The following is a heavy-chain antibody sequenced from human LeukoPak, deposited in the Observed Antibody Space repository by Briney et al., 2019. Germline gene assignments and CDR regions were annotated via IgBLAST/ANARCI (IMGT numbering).Heavy chain of an antibody. D-gene: IGHD3-3*01. Sequence: ASVKVSCKASGGTFSSYAISWVRQAPGQGLEWMGGIIPIFGTANYAQKFQGRVTITADESTSTAYMELSSLRSEDTAVYYCARVRQGDFWSGYYYDYWGQGTLVTVSS. CDR2: IIPIFGTA. CDR3: ARVRQGDFWSGYYYDY. J-gene: IGHJ4*02. CDR1: GGTFSSYA. V-gene: IGHV1-69*13.